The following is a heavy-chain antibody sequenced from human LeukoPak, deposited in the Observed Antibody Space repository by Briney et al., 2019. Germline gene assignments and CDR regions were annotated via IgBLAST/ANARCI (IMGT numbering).Heavy chain of an antibody. V-gene: IGHV3-7*03. CDR1: GFTVSSYW. D-gene: IGHD6-13*01. J-gene: IGHJ4*02. Sequence: GGSLRLSCAASGFTVSSYWMSWVRQAPGEGLEWVACIHQNGGTEYYVDSVKGRFAISRDNTKNSLYLQMNSLTIEDTAVYYCARDLSSRDAYWGQGTLVTVSS. CDR2: IHQNGGTE. CDR3: ARDLSSRDAY.